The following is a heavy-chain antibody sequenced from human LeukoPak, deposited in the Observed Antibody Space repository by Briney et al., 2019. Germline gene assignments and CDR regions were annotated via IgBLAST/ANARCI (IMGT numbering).Heavy chain of an antibody. CDR3: ARAIMVRGATDY. J-gene: IGHJ4*02. Sequence: GGSLRLSCAASGFAFSSQAMGWVRQAPGKGLEWISFISSSSSTIYYADSVKGRFTISRDNAKNSLYLQMNSLRDEDTAVYYCARAIMVRGATDYWGQGTLVTVSS. CDR2: ISSSSSTI. CDR1: GFAFSSQA. D-gene: IGHD3-10*01. V-gene: IGHV3-48*02.